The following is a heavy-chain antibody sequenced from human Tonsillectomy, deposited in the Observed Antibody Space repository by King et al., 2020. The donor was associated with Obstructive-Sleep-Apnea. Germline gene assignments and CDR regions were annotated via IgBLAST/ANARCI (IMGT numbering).Heavy chain of an antibody. CDR1: GFSFSSYW. CDR3: VREGRITIFGVGDPFDY. J-gene: IGHJ4*02. V-gene: IGHV3-74*01. Sequence: DVQLVESGGGLVQPGGSLRLSCAASGFSFSSYWMHWVRQAPGKGLVWVSLINSDGSSTTYADSVKGRFTNSRDNAKNTLYLQLNSLRAEDTAVYYCVREGRITIFGVGDPFDYWGQGTLVTVSS. CDR2: INSDGSST. D-gene: IGHD3-3*01.